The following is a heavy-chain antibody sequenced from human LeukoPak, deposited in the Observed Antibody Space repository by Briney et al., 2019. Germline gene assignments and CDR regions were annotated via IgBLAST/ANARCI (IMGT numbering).Heavy chain of an antibody. V-gene: IGHV3-33*01. CDR2: IWYDGSNK. CDR1: GFTFSSYG. CDR3: AREYSSGWYYFDY. Sequence: TGGSLRLSCAASGFTFSSYGMHWVRQAPGKGLEWVAVIWYDGSNKYYADSVKGRFTISRGNSKNTLYLQMNSLRAEDTAVYYCAREYSSGWYYFDYWGQGTLVTVSS. J-gene: IGHJ4*02. D-gene: IGHD6-19*01.